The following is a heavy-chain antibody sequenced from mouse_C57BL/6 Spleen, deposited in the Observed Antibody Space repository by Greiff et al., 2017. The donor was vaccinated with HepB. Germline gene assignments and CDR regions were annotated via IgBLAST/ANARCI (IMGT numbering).Heavy chain of an antibody. CDR1: GYTFTDYY. Sequence: EVQLKQSGPELVKPGASVKISCKASGYTFTDYYMNWVKQSHGKSLEWIGDINPNNGGTSYNQKFKGKATLTVDKSSSTAYMELRSLTSEDSAVYYCARDSVYFDYWGQGTTLTVSS. J-gene: IGHJ2*01. CDR3: ARDSVYFDY. V-gene: IGHV1-26*01. CDR2: INPNNGGT.